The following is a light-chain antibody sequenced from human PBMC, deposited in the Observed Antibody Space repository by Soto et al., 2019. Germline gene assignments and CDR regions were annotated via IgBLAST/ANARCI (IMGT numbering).Light chain of an antibody. CDR3: KQYNNWPIT. CDR1: QSGSRN. Sequence: EIVMTQSPATLTVSPGERAILSCRASQSGSRNLAWYQHKPGQAPRLLIYGASTRATGVPARFSGRGSGTEFTLTISSLQSEDFAVYYCKQYNNWPITFGQGTRLEI. J-gene: IGKJ5*01. CDR2: GAS. V-gene: IGKV3-15*01.